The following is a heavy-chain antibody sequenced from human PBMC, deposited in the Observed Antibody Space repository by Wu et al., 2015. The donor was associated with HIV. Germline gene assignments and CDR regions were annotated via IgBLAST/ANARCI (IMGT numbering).Heavy chain of an antibody. CDR2: INPSGGST. D-gene: IGHD1-26*01. CDR1: GYTFTSYY. V-gene: IGHV1-46*03. J-gene: IGHJ2*01. CDR3: AREDQGGSYYLVPWYFDL. Sequence: QVQLVQSGAEVKKPGASVKVSCKASGYTFTSYYMHWVRQAPGQGLEWMGIINPSGGSTSYAQKFQGRVTMTRDTSTSTVYMELSSLRSEDTAVYYCAREDQGGSYYLVPWYFDLWAVAPWSLSPQ.